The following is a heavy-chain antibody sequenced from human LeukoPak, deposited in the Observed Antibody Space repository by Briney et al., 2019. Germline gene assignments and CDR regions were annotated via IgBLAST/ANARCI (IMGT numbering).Heavy chain of an antibody. CDR2: ISSSSSTI. CDR3: AREARGGSSWVYDY. J-gene: IGHJ4*02. Sequence: PGGSLRLSCAASGFTFSSDSMNWVRQAPGKGLEWVSYISSSSSTIYYADSVKGRFTISRDNAKNSLYLQMNSLRDEDTAVYYCAREARGGSSWVYDYWGQGTLVTVSS. V-gene: IGHV3-48*02. D-gene: IGHD1-26*01. CDR1: GFTFSSDS.